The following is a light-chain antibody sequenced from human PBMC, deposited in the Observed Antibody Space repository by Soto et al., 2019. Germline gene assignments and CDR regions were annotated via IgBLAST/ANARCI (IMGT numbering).Light chain of an antibody. CDR1: SSDVGGYNY. CDR2: EVS. CDR3: SSYPISSTLDVV. J-gene: IGLJ2*01. V-gene: IGLV2-14*01. Sequence: QSALTQPASVSGSPGQSITISCTGTSSDVGGYNYVSWYQQHPGKAPKLMIYEVSNRPSGVSNRFSGSKSGNTASLTISGLQAEDDADYYCSSYPISSTLDVVFGGGTMVTVL.